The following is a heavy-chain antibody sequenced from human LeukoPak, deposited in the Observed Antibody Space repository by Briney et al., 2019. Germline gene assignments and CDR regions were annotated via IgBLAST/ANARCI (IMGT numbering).Heavy chain of an antibody. J-gene: IGHJ6*03. CDR1: GFTFRSYW. CDR3: ARARTLYSGSPAHMDV. CDR2: IRQDAIEE. D-gene: IGHD6-25*01. V-gene: IGHV3-7*01. Sequence: GGSLRLSCAASGFTFRSYWMSWVRQSPGKGLEWVASIRQDAIEEYYVDSVRGRFTISRDNAKNSLPLQMNSLRAEDTAIYYCARARTLYSGSPAHMDVWGKGTTVTVSS.